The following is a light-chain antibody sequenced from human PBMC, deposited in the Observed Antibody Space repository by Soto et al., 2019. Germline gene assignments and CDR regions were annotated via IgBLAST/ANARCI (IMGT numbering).Light chain of an antibody. CDR3: SSYASSITLV. J-gene: IGLJ2*01. CDR2: DVS. Sequence: QSVLTQPASVSGSPGQSITISCTGTSSNVGGYDYVSWYQQHPGTAPKLLIFDVSKRPSGVSYRFSGSKSGNTASLTISGLPAEDEADYYCSSYASSITLVFGGGTKLTVL. V-gene: IGLV2-14*01. CDR1: SSNVGGYDY.